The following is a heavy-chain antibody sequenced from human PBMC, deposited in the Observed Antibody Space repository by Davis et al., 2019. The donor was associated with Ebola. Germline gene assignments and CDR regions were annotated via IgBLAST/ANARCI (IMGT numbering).Heavy chain of an antibody. V-gene: IGHV3-13*01. CDR2: IDAAGDT. D-gene: IGHD6-13*01. J-gene: IGHJ5*01. CDR3: ARAGFGSTWFDC. CDR1: GFTFRSYD. Sequence: PGGSLRLSCAASGFTFRSYDMHWVRQATGKGLEWVSAIDAAGDTYYPVSVKGRFTISRENAKNSLYLQMNSLRAEDTAVYYCARAGFGSTWFDCWGQGILVTVSS.